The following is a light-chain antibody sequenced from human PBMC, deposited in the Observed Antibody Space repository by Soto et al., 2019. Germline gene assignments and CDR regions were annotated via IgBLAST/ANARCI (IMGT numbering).Light chain of an antibody. Sequence: EIVLTQSPGTLSLSPGERATLSCRASQSVSSNYLAWYQQKPGQAPRLLIYGASSRATGIPDRFSGSGSGTDFTLTISRLEPDDFVVYYCHQYGSAPYTFGQGTKLEIK. V-gene: IGKV3-20*01. CDR3: HQYGSAPYT. J-gene: IGKJ2*01. CDR2: GAS. CDR1: QSVSSNY.